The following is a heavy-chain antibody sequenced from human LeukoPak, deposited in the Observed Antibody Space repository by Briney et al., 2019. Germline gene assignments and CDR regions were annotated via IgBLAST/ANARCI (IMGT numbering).Heavy chain of an antibody. CDR3: ARSGHRRYYYASGPDY. V-gene: IGHV1-18*01. CDR1: GYTFTSHG. Sequence: GASVKISCKASGYTFTSHGVTWVRQAPGQGLEWMGRISTYNGYSDSAQKFQGRVTMTTYTSTITAYMELRSLRSDDTAVYYCARSGHRRYYYASGPDYWGQGTRVTVSS. D-gene: IGHD3-10*01. J-gene: IGHJ4*02. CDR2: ISTYNGYS.